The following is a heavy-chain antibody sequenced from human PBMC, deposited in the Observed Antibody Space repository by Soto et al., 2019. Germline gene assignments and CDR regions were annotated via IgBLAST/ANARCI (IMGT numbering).Heavy chain of an antibody. V-gene: IGHV2-5*02. Sequence: QITFKESGPTQVKPTQTLTLTCSFSGFSLNTDGEGVGWVRQPPGEALEWLALIYWDDDERYSPALKTRLTSTKDTSKNQVVLIMTNMYPGYTATYYCAHSRNLITEEAQVGDFDYWGQGTLVTVSA. CDR2: IYWDDDE. D-gene: IGHD3-10*01. CDR3: AHSRNLITEEAQVGDFDY. J-gene: IGHJ4*02. CDR1: GFSLNTDGEG.